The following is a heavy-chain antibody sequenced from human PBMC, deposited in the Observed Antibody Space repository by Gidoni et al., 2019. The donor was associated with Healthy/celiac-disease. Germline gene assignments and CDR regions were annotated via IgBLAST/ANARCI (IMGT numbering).Heavy chain of an antibody. CDR3: ARGSYDLWSGYRGRFDP. CDR2: RNHSGST. V-gene: IGHV4-34*01. D-gene: IGHD3-3*01. Sequence: QVQLPQWGAGLLQPSETLSLTCAVYVGSFSGYYWSWIRQPPGKGLQWIGERNHSGSTNYNPSHKRRGTISVDTSKNQCSLKLSSVTAADTAVYYGARGSYDLWSGYRGRFDPWGQGTLVTVSA. J-gene: IGHJ5*02. CDR1: VGSFSGYY.